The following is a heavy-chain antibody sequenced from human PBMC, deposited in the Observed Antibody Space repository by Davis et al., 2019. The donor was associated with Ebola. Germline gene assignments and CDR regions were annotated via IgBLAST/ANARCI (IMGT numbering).Heavy chain of an antibody. CDR1: GGSISSGDYY. D-gene: IGHD6-13*01. J-gene: IGHJ5*02. Sequence: PSETLSLTCTVSGGSISSGDYYWSWIRQPPGKGLEWIGYIYYSGSTYYNPSLKSRVTISVDTSKNQFSLKLSSVTAADTAVYYCARVAAAAGTGFDPWGQGTLVTVSS. V-gene: IGHV4-30-4*01. CDR2: IYYSGST. CDR3: ARVAAAAGTGFDP.